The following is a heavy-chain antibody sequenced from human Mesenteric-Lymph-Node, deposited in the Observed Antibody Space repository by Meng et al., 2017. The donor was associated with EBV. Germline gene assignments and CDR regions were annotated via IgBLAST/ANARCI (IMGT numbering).Heavy chain of an antibody. CDR3: ASRVMDVAVIASSLYYGMDV. CDR2: IYNSGGT. V-gene: IGHV4-59*01. CDR1: GGSIRSYH. J-gene: IGHJ6*02. Sequence: QVPLQESGPGLVKPSGTLSLTCTVSGGSIRSYHWSWIRQPPGKGLEWMGYIYNSGGTNYNPSLKSRVTISVDTSKNQFSLKLSSVTAADTAVYYCASRVMDVAVIASSLYYGMDVWGQGTTVTVSS. D-gene: IGHD2-21*01.